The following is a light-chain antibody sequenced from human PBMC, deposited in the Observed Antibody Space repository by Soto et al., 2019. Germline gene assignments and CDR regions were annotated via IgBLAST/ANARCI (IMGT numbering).Light chain of an antibody. J-gene: IGKJ4*01. Sequence: DRQMTQSPPSLSASVGDRVTITCRASQSISSYLNWYQQKPGKAPKLLIYAASSLQSGVPSRFSGSGAGTHFTLTIATLQPEDFATYYCQQSYSGVTFGGGTKVEIK. V-gene: IGKV1-39*01. CDR1: QSISSY. CDR2: AAS. CDR3: QQSYSGVT.